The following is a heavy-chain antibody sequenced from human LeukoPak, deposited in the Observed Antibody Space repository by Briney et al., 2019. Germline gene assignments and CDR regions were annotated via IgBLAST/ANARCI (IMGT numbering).Heavy chain of an antibody. V-gene: IGHV6-1*01. CDR1: GDSVSGNSAA. Sequence: PSQTLSLTCAISGDSVSGNSAAWNWIRQSPSRGLEWLGRTHYRSQWYNDYAVSVKSPITINPDTSKNHFSLHLNSVTPEDTAVYYCARERQDGFDIWGQGTMVTVSS. CDR3: ARERQDGFDI. J-gene: IGHJ3*02. CDR2: THYRSQWYN.